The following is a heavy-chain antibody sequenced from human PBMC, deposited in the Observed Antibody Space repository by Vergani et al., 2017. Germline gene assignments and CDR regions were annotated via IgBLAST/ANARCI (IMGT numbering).Heavy chain of an antibody. CDR1: GGSFSDYY. Sequence: QVQLQEWGAGLLKTSETLSLTCGVSGGSFSDYYWSWIRQAPGMGLEWIGEVNHGGSTNYNPSLKSRVSISVDTSKNQFSLHLTSVTAAVSALYFFASIARAPTRRYPPPDYWGQGILVTVSS. CDR2: VNHGGST. CDR3: ASIARAPTRRYPPPDY. D-gene: IGHD2-2*01. V-gene: IGHV4-34*01. J-gene: IGHJ4*02.